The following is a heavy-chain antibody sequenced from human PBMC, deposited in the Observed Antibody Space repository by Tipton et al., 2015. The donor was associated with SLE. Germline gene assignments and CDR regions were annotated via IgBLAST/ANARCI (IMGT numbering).Heavy chain of an antibody. Sequence: TLSLTCTVSGGSISSYYWNWIRQPPGKGLEWIGEIYHSGSTNYNPSLKSRVTISVDTSKNQFSLKLSSVTAADTAVYYCARRGCDSTSCYRYYGLDVWGQGTMVTVSS. CDR2: IYHSGST. V-gene: IGHV4-34*01. CDR3: ARRGCDSTSCYRYYGLDV. CDR1: GGSISSYY. J-gene: IGHJ6*02. D-gene: IGHD2-2*01.